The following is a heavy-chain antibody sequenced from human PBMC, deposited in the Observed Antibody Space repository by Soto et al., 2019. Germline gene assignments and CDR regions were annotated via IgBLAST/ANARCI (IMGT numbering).Heavy chain of an antibody. J-gene: IGHJ3*02. CDR2: INPATGAA. CDR1: GYPVTAYY. Sequence: QLHLVQSGAVVKKPGASVTVSCSASGYPVTAYYMHWVRQAPGRGLEWMGGINPATGAAKYTQTFQGRVTMARDTSTGTGFMGLSGLTSEGTAVFYWARGGGVGVAGSAAFDMWGQGTLVTVSS. D-gene: IGHD3-3*01. CDR3: ARGGGVGVAGSAAFDM. V-gene: IGHV1-2*02.